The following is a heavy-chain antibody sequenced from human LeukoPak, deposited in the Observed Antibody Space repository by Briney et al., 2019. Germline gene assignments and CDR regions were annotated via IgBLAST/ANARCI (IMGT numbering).Heavy chain of an antibody. V-gene: IGHV3-21*01. J-gene: IGHJ3*02. CDR1: GFTFSSYS. D-gene: IGHD1-1*01. CDR2: ISSSSSYI. CDR3: ARDLERGAFDI. Sequence: GGSLRLACAASGFTFSSYSMNWVRQAPGKGLEWVSSISSSSSYIYYADSVKGRFTISRDNAKNSLYLQMNSLRAEDTAVYYCARDLERGAFDIWGQGTMVTVSS.